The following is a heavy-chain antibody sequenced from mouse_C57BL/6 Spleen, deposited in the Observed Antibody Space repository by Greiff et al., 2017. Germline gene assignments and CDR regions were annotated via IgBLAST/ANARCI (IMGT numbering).Heavy chain of an antibody. CDR1: GFTFSDYG. CDR3: ARQGGYDEGAFDY. D-gene: IGHD2-2*01. Sequence: EVNVVESGGGLVKPGGSLKLSCAASGFTFSDYGMHWVRQAPEKGLEWVAYISSGSSTIYYADTVKGRFTISRDNAKNTLFLQMTSLRSEDTAMYYCARQGGYDEGAFDYWGQGTTLTVSS. CDR2: ISSGSSTI. J-gene: IGHJ2*01. V-gene: IGHV5-17*01.